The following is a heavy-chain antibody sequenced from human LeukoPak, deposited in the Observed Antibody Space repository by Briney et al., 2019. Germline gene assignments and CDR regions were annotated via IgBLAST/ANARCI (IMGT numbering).Heavy chain of an antibody. J-gene: IGHJ4*02. D-gene: IGHD4-23*01. V-gene: IGHV1-24*01. CDR2: FDPEDGET. CDR1: GYTLTELS. CDR3: ATGIATVVTPPVDY. Sequence: ASVKVSCKVSGYTLTELSMHWVRQAPGKGLEWMGGFDPEDGETIYAQKFQGRVTMTEDTSTDTAYMELSSLGSEDTAVYYCATGIATVVTPPVDYWGQGTLVTVSS.